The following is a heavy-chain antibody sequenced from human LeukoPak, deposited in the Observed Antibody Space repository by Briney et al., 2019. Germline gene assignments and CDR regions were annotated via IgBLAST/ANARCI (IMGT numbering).Heavy chain of an antibody. J-gene: IGHJ5*02. CDR2: IKSKTDGGTT. CDR1: GFTFSNAW. CDR3: TAPDVDTAMAP. D-gene: IGHD5-18*01. Sequence: KSGGSLRLSCAASGFTFSNAWMSWVRQAPGKGLEWVGRIKSKTDGGTTDYAAPVKGRFTISRDDSKNTLYLQMNSLKTEDTAVYYCTAPDVDTAMAPWGQGTLVTVSS. V-gene: IGHV3-15*01.